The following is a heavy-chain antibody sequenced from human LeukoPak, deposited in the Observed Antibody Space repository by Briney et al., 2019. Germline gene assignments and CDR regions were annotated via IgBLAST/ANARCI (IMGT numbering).Heavy chain of an antibody. CDR2: IYTSGST. V-gene: IGHV4-4*07. CDR1: GGSISSYY. CDR3: GRDGGRTSSYAVET. Sequence: PSETLSLTCTVSGGSISSYYWSWIRQPAGKGLEWIGRIYTSGSTNYNPSLKSRVTISVDTSKNQFSLKLSSVTAADTAMYYCGRDGGRTSSYAVETWGQGTMVIVSS. D-gene: IGHD6-6*01. J-gene: IGHJ3*02.